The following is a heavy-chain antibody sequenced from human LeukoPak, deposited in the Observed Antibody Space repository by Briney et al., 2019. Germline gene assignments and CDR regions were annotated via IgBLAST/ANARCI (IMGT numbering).Heavy chain of an antibody. Sequence: ASVKVSCKASGYTLTSYDINWVRQATGQGLEWMGWMNPNSGNTGYAQKFQGRVTMTRNTSISTAYMELSSLRSEGTAVYYCARTYGSGSYYNGNYYFDYWGQGTLVTVSS. CDR1: GYTLTSYD. V-gene: IGHV1-8*01. J-gene: IGHJ4*02. D-gene: IGHD3-10*01. CDR2: MNPNSGNT. CDR3: ARTYGSGSYYNGNYYFDY.